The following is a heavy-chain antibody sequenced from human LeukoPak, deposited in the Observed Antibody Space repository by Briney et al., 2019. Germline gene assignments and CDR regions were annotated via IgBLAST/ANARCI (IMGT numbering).Heavy chain of an antibody. CDR3: AKDGFEGFGELSASYFDY. CDR2: ISWNSGSI. Sequence: GGSLRLSCAASGFTFDDYAMHWVRQAPGKGLEWVSGISWNSGSIGYADSVKGRFTISRDNAKNSLYLQMNSLRAEDTALYYCAKDGFEGFGELSASYFDYWGQGTLVTVSS. D-gene: IGHD3-10*01. V-gene: IGHV3-9*01. J-gene: IGHJ4*02. CDR1: GFTFDDYA.